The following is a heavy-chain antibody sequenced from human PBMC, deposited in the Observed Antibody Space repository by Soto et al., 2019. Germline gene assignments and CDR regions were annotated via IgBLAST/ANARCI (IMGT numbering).Heavy chain of an antibody. CDR1: GGSFSGYY. Sequence: SETLSLTCAVYGGSFSGYYWSWIRQPPGKGLEWIGEINHSGSTNYNPSLKSRVTISVDTSKNQFSLKLSSVTAADTAVYYCARGYSSGWYYYYMDVWGKGTTVTVSS. D-gene: IGHD6-19*01. CDR2: INHSGST. V-gene: IGHV4-34*01. J-gene: IGHJ6*03. CDR3: ARGYSSGWYYYYMDV.